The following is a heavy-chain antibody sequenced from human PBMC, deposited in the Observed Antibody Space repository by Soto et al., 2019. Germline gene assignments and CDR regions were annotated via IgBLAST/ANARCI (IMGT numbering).Heavy chain of an antibody. Sequence: EVQLLESGGGLVQHGGSLSLSCAASGFTFSSYAMSWVRQAPGKGLEWVSAISGSGGSTYYADSVKGRFTISRDNSKNTLYLQMNSLRAEDTAVYYCAKDSALLVVVVAAAVWGQGTLVTVSS. CDR2: ISGSGGST. J-gene: IGHJ4*02. CDR3: AKDSALLVVVVAAAV. D-gene: IGHD2-15*01. CDR1: GFTFSSYA. V-gene: IGHV3-23*01.